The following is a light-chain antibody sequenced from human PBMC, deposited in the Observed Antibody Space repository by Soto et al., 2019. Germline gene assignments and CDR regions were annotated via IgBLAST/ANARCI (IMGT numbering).Light chain of an antibody. J-gene: IGKJ5*01. CDR2: GAS. Sequence: DAVLTQSPLSLPVTLGQPASISCRSSQSLVYSDGNTYVNWFQQIPGQAPRLLIYGASMRATGIPDRFSGSGSGTDFTLTISRLEPEDFAVYYCQQCGSSSTFGQGTRLEIK. V-gene: IGKV2-30*01. CDR3: QQCGSSST. CDR1: QSLVYSDGNTY.